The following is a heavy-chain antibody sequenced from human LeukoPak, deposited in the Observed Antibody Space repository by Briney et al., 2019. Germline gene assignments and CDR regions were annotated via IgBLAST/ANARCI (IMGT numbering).Heavy chain of an antibody. CDR3: ARGYSSSWHHYYYYMDV. V-gene: IGHV3-21*01. CDR1: GFTISSYS. Sequence: PGGSLRLSCAASGFTISSYSMNWVRQAPGQGQEWVSFISISSSYIYYADSVKGRFTIYRDNAKNSLYLQMNSLRAEDTAVYYCARGYSSSWHHYYYYMDVWGKGTTVTVSS. D-gene: IGHD6-13*01. CDR2: ISISSSYI. J-gene: IGHJ6*03.